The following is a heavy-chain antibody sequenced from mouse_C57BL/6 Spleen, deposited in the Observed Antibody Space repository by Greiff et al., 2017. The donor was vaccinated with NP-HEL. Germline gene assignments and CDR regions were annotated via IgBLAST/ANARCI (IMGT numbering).Heavy chain of an antibody. J-gene: IGHJ1*03. D-gene: IGHD1-1*01. CDR1: GYTFTDYY. V-gene: IGHV1-19*01. Sequence: EVQLQQSGPVLVKPGASVKMSCKASGYTFTDYYMNWVKQSHGKSLEWIGVINPYNGGTSYNQKFKGKATLTVDKSSSTAYMELNSLTSEDSAVYYCAGYYYGRSQPYWYFEVWGTGTTVTVSS. CDR3: AGYYYGRSQPYWYFEV. CDR2: INPYNGGT.